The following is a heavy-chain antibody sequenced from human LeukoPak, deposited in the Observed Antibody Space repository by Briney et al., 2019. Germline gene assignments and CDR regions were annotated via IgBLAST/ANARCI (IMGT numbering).Heavy chain of an antibody. CDR3: ARHGYCSSTSCYSNAFDI. CDR2: IYYSGST. V-gene: IGHV4-59*08. J-gene: IGHJ3*02. CDR1: GGSISSYY. Sequence: SETLSLTCTVSGGSISSYYWSWIRQPPGKGLEWIGCIYYSGSTNYNPSLKSRVTMSVDTSKNQFSLKLSSVTAADTAVYYCARHGYCSSTSCYSNAFDIWGQGTMVTVSS. D-gene: IGHD2-2*03.